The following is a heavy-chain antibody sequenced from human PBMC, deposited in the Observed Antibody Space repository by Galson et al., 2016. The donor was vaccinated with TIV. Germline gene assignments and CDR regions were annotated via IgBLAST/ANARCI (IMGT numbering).Heavy chain of an antibody. CDR1: GFIFDEYA. CDR3: VKANVYLGLVVADGAFDI. Sequence: SLRLSCAASGFIFDEYAMHWVRQAPGKGLEWVSGISWNSGNIGYADSVKGRFTITRDNAKNSLYLQMNSLRPEDTALYHRVKANVYLGLVVADGAFDIWGQGTMVTVSS. D-gene: IGHD3-22*01. J-gene: IGHJ3*02. CDR2: ISWNSGNI. V-gene: IGHV3-9*01.